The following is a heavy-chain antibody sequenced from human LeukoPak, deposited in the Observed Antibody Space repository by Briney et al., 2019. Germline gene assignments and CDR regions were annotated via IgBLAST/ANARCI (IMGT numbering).Heavy chain of an antibody. V-gene: IGHV1-8*01. CDR3: AADIVGALFDFDY. D-gene: IGHD1-26*01. J-gene: IGHJ4*02. CDR1: GYTFTSYD. Sequence: ASVKVSCKASGYTFTSYDINWVRQATGQGLEWMGWMNPNSGNTGYAQKFQGRVTMTRDTSISTAYMELSSLRSEDTAVYYCAADIVGALFDFDYWGQGTLVTVSS. CDR2: MNPNSGNT.